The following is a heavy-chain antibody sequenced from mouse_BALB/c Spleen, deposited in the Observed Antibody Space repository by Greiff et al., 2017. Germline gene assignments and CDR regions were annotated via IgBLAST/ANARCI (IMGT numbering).Heavy chain of an antibody. V-gene: IGHV1-87*01. Sequence: VQLKESGAELARPGASVKLSCKASGYTFTSYWMQWVKQRPGQGLEWIGAIYPGDGDTRYTQKFKGKATLTADKSSSTAYMQLSSLASEDSAVYYCARWGDGYYNYWGQGTTLTVSS. J-gene: IGHJ2*01. D-gene: IGHD2-3*01. CDR2: IYPGDGDT. CDR3: ARWGDGYYNY. CDR1: GYTFTSYW.